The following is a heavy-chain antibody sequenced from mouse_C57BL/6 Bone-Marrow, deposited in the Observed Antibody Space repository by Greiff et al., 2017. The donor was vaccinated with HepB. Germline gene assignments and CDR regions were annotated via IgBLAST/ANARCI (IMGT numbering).Heavy chain of an antibody. Sequence: VQLQQPGAELVRPGSSVKLSCKASGYTFTSYWMDWVKQRPGQGLEWIGNIYPSDSETHYNQKFKDKATLTVDKSSSTAYMQLSSLTSDDSAVYYCAIGGYSNYLAWFAYWGQGTLVTVSA. CDR3: AIGGYSNYLAWFAY. CDR1: GYTFTSYW. D-gene: IGHD2-5*01. J-gene: IGHJ3*01. CDR2: IYPSDSET. V-gene: IGHV1-61*01.